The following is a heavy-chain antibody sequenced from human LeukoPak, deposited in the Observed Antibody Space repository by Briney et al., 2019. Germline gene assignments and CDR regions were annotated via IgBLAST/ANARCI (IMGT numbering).Heavy chain of an antibody. D-gene: IGHD7-27*01. CDR2: ISAYNGNT. CDR3: ARGSLDYWGQGTLVT. CDR1: GYTFTSYG. J-gene: IGHJ4*02. V-gene: IGHV1-18*01. Sequence: GASVKVSCKASGYTFTSYGISWVRQAPGQGLEWMGWISAYNGNTNYAQKLQGRVTMTTDTSTSTAYMELRSLRSDDTAVYYCARGSLDYWGQGTLVTWGQGTLVTVSS.